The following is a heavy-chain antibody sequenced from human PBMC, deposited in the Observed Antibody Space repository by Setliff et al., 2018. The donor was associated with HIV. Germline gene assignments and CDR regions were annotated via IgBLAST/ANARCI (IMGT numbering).Heavy chain of an antibody. Sequence: LSLTCTVSGDSIGSGGYYWSWTSQHPGKGLEWIGYIFYSGSTYYNPSLKSRVTISVDTSKNQFSLRLNSVTAADTAVYYCARTRWGAPVDSWGQGALVTVSS. CDR1: GDSIGSGGYY. D-gene: IGHD3-16*01. CDR3: ARTRWGAPVDS. V-gene: IGHV4-31*03. J-gene: IGHJ4*02. CDR2: IFYSGST.